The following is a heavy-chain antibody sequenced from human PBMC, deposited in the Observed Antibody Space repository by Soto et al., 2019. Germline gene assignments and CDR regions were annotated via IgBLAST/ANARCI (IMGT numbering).Heavy chain of an antibody. V-gene: IGHV3-9*01. D-gene: IGHD5-12*01. CDR2: ISWNSGSI. CDR3: AKDMGPDGYTTFDY. Sequence: EVQLVESGGGLVQPGRSLRLSCTASGFTFDDYAMHWVRQAPGKGLVWASGISWNSGSIGYADSVKGRFTISRDNAKNSLYLQMNSPRAEDTALYYCAKDMGPDGYTTFDYWGQGTLVTVSS. CDR1: GFTFDDYA. J-gene: IGHJ4*02.